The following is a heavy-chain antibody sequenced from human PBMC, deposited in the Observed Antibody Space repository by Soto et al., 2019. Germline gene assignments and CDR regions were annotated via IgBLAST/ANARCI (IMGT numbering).Heavy chain of an antibody. J-gene: IGHJ4*02. D-gene: IGHD6-13*01. Sequence: EVQLLESGGGLVQPGGSLRLSCAASGFTFSSYAMSWVRQAPGKGLEWVSAISGSGGRTYDADYVKGRITISRYNSKNTLYLQMNSLRAEDTAVYYCAKENGYSSSWFEFDYWGQGTLVTVSS. CDR2: ISGSGGRT. V-gene: IGHV3-23*01. CDR1: GFTFSSYA. CDR3: AKENGYSSSWFEFDY.